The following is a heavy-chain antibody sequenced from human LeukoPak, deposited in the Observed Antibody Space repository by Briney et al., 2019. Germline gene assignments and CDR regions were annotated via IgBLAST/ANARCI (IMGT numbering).Heavy chain of an antibody. CDR3: ARDLMYCDTMSCYDGDFDY. V-gene: IGHV1-2*04. D-gene: IGHD2-2*01. J-gene: IGHJ4*02. CDR1: GYTFTGYY. CDR2: INPNGGGT. Sequence: ASVKVSCKASGYTFTGYYMHWVRQAPGQGLEWMGWINPNGGGTNYAQKFQGWVTMTRDTSISTAYMELSRLRSDDTAIYYCARDLMYCDTMSCYDGDFDYWGQGTPVTVSS.